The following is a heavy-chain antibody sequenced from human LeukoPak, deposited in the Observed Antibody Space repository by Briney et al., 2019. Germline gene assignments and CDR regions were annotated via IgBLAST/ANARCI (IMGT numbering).Heavy chain of an antibody. CDR1: GFTFSSYA. CDR2: ISYDGSNK. V-gene: IGHV3-30-3*01. J-gene: IGHJ4*02. CDR3: ARALAVAGPFDY. D-gene: IGHD6-19*01. Sequence: GGSLRLSCAASGFTFSSYAMHWVRQAPGKGLEWVAVISYDGSNKYYADSVKGRFTISRDNSKNTLHLQMNSLRAEDTAVYYCARALAVAGPFDYWGQGTLVTVSS.